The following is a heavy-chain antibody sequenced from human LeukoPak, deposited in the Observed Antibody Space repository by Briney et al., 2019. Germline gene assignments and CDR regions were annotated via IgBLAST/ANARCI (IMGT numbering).Heavy chain of an antibody. CDR2: MSAYNGNT. Sequence: ASVKVSCKASGYTFTSYGISWVRQAPGQGLEWMGWMSAYNGNTNYAQKLQGRVTMTTDTSTSTAYMELRSLRSDDTAVYYCARDWRHCSGGSCYSAAPYYFDYWGQGTLVTVSS. CDR3: ARDWRHCSGGSCYSAAPYYFDY. CDR1: GYTFTSYG. V-gene: IGHV1-18*01. J-gene: IGHJ4*02. D-gene: IGHD2-15*01.